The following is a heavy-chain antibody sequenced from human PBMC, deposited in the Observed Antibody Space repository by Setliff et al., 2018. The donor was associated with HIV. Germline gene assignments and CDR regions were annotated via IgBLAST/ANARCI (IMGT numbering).Heavy chain of an antibody. D-gene: IGHD4-17*01. Sequence: SETLSLTCTVSDSGTYYWSWIRQPAGKGRDWIGRVFSRGDTNYNPSLKSRVTMSVDTSQTQFSLKLTSVTASDTAVYYCARAAAGHTGPFDLWGQGSPVTVSS. CDR3: ARAAAGHTGPFDL. J-gene: IGHJ4*02. CDR1: DSGTYY. CDR2: VFSRGDT. V-gene: IGHV4-4*07.